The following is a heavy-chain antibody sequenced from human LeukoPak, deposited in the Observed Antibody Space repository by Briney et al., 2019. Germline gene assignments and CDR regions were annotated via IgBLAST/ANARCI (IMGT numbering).Heavy chain of an antibody. J-gene: IGHJ4*02. D-gene: IGHD1-26*01. V-gene: IGHV4-39*07. Sequence: PSETLSLTCTVSGGSISSRSYYWGWIRQPLGKGLEWIANIYYSGDTYYNPSLKSRVTISVDTSKNQFSLKLSSVAAADTAVYYCARDRSRWDLLPFDSWGQGTLVTVSS. CDR2: IYYSGDT. CDR1: GGSISSRSYY. CDR3: ARDRSRWDLLPFDS.